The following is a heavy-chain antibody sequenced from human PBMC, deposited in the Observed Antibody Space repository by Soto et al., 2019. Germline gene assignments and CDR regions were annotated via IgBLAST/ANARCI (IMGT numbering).Heavy chain of an antibody. J-gene: IGHJ4*02. V-gene: IGHV3-30-3*01. D-gene: IGHD1-26*01. Sequence: GGSLRLSCAASGFTFSSYAMHWVRQAPGKGLEWVAVISYDGSNKYYADSVKGRFTISRDNSKNTLYLQMNSLRAEDTAVYYCARDHGKWEHLVDYWGQGTLVTVSS. CDR3: ARDHGKWEHLVDY. CDR2: ISYDGSNK. CDR1: GFTFSSYA.